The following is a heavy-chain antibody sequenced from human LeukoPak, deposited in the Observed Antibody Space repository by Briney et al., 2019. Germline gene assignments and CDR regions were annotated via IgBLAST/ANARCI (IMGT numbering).Heavy chain of an antibody. CDR2: ISSSSDYI. D-gene: IGHD1-26*01. CDR3: VRDGGMTLQRRFFFDY. CDR1: GFTVSSNY. V-gene: IGHV3-21*01. J-gene: IGHJ4*02. Sequence: PGGSLRLSCAASGFTVSSNYMSWVRQAPGKGLEWVSSISSSSDYIYYADSLKGRFTVSRDNAKNSLYLQMNSLRAEDTAVYYCVRDGGMTLQRRFFFDYWGRGTLVTVSS.